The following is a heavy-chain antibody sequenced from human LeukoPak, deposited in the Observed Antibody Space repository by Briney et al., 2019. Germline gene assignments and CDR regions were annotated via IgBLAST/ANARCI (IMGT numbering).Heavy chain of an antibody. V-gene: IGHV3-21*01. J-gene: IGHJ3*02. CDR3: ARDPELERGLEAFDI. D-gene: IGHD1-1*01. CDR1: GFHFSSYS. Sequence: GGSLRLSCAVSGFHFSSYSMNWVRQAPGKGLEWVSSISSSSSYIYYADSVKGRFTISRDNAKHSLYLQMNSLRAEDTAVYYCARDPELERGLEAFDIWGQGTMVTVSS. CDR2: ISSSSSYI.